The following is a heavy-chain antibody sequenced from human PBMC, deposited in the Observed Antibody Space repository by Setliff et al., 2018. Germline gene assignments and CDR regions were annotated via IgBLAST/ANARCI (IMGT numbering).Heavy chain of an antibody. CDR2: INQDGSGK. D-gene: IGHD3-10*01. J-gene: IGHJ4*02. V-gene: IGHV3-7*03. CDR3: STARRGYQYGSGSLFDD. CDR1: GFTFSSFW. Sequence: LRLFCAASGFTFSSFWMAWVRQSPGRGLEWVANINQDGSGKYYVDSVKGRFTISRDNTKNSLYLQMSSLRTDDTALYYCSTARRGYQYGSGSLFDDWGQGTLVTVSS.